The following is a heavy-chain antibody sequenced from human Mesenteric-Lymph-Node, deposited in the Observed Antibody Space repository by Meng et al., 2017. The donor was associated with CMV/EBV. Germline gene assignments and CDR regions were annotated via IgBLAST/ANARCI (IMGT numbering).Heavy chain of an antibody. CDR2: IHSNGNT. CDR3: ARGRYYDFWSGYSLNYYYYGMDV. CDR1: GFTVSSDY. Sequence: LSLTCAASGFTVSSDYMNWVRQAPGKGLEWVSVIHSNGNTYYADSVKGRFTISRDNSKNTLFLQMNSLRAEDTAVYYCARGRYYDFWSGYSLNYYYYGMDVWGQGTTVTVSS. V-gene: IGHV3-66*02. J-gene: IGHJ6*02. D-gene: IGHD3-3*01.